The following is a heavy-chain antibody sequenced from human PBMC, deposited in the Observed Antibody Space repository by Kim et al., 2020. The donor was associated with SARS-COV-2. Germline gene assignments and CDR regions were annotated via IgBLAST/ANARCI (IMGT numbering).Heavy chain of an antibody. CDR3: ARDAHSYGRFLDY. J-gene: IGHJ4*03. V-gene: IGHV3-30*07. D-gene: IGHD5-18*01. Sequence: YPASMKGRFTISRDNSKNALYQQRHSVRAEDTAVYYCARDAHSYGRFLDYWGHGTPVTVSS.